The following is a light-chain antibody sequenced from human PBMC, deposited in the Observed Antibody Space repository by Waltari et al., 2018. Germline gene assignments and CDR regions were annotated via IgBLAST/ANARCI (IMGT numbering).Light chain of an antibody. Sequence: EIVLTQFPGTLSLSPGERVILSCRASQSIRSQLAWDQQKPGQAPRLLIHVTSNRANGIPDRFSGSGSGTDFSLTISRLDPEDCAVYYCQHYLNLPVAFGPGTKVEIK. CDR3: QHYLNLPVA. V-gene: IGKV3-20*01. CDR1: QSIRSQ. J-gene: IGKJ3*01. CDR2: VTS.